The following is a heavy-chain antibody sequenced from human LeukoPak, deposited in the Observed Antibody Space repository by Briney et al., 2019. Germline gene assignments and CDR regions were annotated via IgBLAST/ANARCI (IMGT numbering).Heavy chain of an antibody. J-gene: IGHJ5*02. Sequence: ASVKVSCKASGGTFSSYAISWVRQAPGQGLEWMEGIIPIFGTANYAQKFQGRVTITADESTSTAYMELSSLRSEDTAVYYCARHSSGWSDPWGQGTLVTVSS. CDR1: GGTFSSYA. V-gene: IGHV1-69*13. CDR3: ARHSSGWSDP. CDR2: IIPIFGTA. D-gene: IGHD6-19*01.